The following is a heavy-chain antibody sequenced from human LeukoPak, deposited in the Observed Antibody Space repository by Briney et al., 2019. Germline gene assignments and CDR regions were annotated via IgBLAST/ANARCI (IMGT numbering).Heavy chain of an antibody. D-gene: IGHD3-3*01. CDR2: ISGSGGST. J-gene: IGHJ3*02. Sequence: PGGSLRLSCAASGFTFSSYAMSWVRQAPGKGLEWVSAISGSGGSTYYADSVKGRFTISRGNSKNTLYLQMNSLRAEDTAVYYCAKGEVLRFLEWLLPDIWGQGTMVTVSS. V-gene: IGHV3-23*01. CDR3: AKGEVLRFLEWLLPDI. CDR1: GFTFSSYA.